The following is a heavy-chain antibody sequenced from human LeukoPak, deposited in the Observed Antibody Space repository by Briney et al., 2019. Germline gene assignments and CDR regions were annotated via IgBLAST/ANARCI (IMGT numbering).Heavy chain of an antibody. CDR2: INHSGSA. V-gene: IGHV4-34*01. Sequence: SETLSLTCAVSGGSFSGYYWTWIRQPPGKGLEWIGEINHSGSANYNPSLKSRVTISLDTSKNQFSLKLSPVTAADTAVYYCARAHTIFGVANAFDIWGQGTMVTVSS. CDR3: ARAHTIFGVANAFDI. CDR1: GGSFSGYY. D-gene: IGHD3-3*01. J-gene: IGHJ3*02.